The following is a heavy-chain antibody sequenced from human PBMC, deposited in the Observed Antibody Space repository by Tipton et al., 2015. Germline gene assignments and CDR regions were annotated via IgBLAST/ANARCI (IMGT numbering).Heavy chain of an antibody. D-gene: IGHD2-15*01. V-gene: IGHV1-69*01. CDR3: ARDVGSGNYYYGMDV. CDR1: GGTFSSYA. J-gene: IGHJ6*01. CDR2: IIPIFGTA. Sequence: QSGAEAKKPGSSVKVSCKASGGTFSSYAISWVRQAPGQGLEWMGGIIPIFGTANYAQKFQGRVTITADESTSTAYMELSSLRSEDTAVYYCARDVGSGNYYYGMDVWGQGALVTVSS.